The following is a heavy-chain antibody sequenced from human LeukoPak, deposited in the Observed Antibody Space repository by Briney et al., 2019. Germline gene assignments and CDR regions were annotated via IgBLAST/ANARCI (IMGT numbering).Heavy chain of an antibody. Sequence: SVKVSCKASGGTFSSYAISWVRQAPGHGLEWMGGIIPIFGTANYAQKFQGRVTITADESTSTAYMELSSLRSEDTAVYYCARVLRPGGYSYGYSYWGQGTLVTVSS. D-gene: IGHD5-18*01. V-gene: IGHV1-69*01. J-gene: IGHJ4*02. CDR2: IIPIFGTA. CDR1: GGTFSSYA. CDR3: ARVLRPGGYSYGYSY.